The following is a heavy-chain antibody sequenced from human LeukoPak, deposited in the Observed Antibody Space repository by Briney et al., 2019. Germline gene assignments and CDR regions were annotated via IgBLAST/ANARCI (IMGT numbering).Heavy chain of an antibody. V-gene: IGHV4-4*02. J-gene: IGHJ4*02. D-gene: IGHD1-26*01. CDR3: AREIVGAPTPGAY. Sequence: KPSGTLSLTCAVSTDSTTSNWWSWVRQPPGKGLEWIGEVHKSGSTNYYPSLQSRVTISIDKSKNQIALELTSVTAADTAVYYCAREIVGAPTPGAYWGQGTLVSVSS. CDR2: VHKSGST. CDR1: TDSTTSNW.